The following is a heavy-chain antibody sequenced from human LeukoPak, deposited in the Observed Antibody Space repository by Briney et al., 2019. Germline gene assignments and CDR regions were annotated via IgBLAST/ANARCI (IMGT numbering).Heavy chain of an antibody. CDR1: GFTLSSYA. V-gene: IGHV3-23*01. Sequence: GALRLSCAASGFTLSSYAMTWVRQAPGKGLEWVSDIGDSGATTYYADSVKGRFTISRDNSKNTLYLQMSSLRAEDTAVYFCASFHYYGSGAYYLSYWGQGTLVTVSS. CDR2: IGDSGATT. J-gene: IGHJ4*02. CDR3: ASFHYYGSGAYYLSY. D-gene: IGHD3-10*01.